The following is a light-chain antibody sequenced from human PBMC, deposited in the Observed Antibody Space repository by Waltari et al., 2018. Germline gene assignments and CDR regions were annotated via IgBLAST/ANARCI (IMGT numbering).Light chain of an antibody. Sequence: DIQMTQSPSTLSASVGDRVTITCRASQNINYWLAWYQQKPGKAPNLLIYKASSLESGVPSRFSGSGSGTEFTLTISSLQPGDFATYYCQQYNSFPWTFGQGTKVEI. CDR2: KAS. CDR3: QQYNSFPWT. CDR1: QNINYW. V-gene: IGKV1-5*03. J-gene: IGKJ1*01.